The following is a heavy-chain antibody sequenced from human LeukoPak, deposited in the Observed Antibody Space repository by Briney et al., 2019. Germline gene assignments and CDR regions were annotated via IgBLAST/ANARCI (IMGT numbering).Heavy chain of an antibody. Sequence: ASVKVSCKASGYTFTSYGISWVRQAPGQGLEWMRRINPNSGGTNYAQKFQGRVTMTRDTSISTAYMELSRLRSDDTAVYYCARGDFSSGTYYFDYWGQGTLVTVSS. CDR3: ARGDFSSGTYYFDY. CDR1: GYTFTSYG. CDR2: INPNSGGT. V-gene: IGHV1-2*06. D-gene: IGHD6-25*01. J-gene: IGHJ4*02.